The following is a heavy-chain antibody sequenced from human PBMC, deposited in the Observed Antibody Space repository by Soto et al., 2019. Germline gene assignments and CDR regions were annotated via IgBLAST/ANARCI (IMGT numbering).Heavy chain of an antibody. J-gene: IGHJ6*02. D-gene: IGHD4-17*01. Sequence: PSETLSLTCTFSGDSLSSPTYYWTWMRQPPGKGLEWIAHIYYSGRTIYNPSLQSRVAISVDTSKNQFYLELNSVTAADTAVYFCARETTETESYYGLDLWGQGTTVTVSS. CDR2: IYYSGRT. CDR1: GDSLSSPTYY. CDR3: ARETTETESYYGLDL. V-gene: IGHV4-61*01.